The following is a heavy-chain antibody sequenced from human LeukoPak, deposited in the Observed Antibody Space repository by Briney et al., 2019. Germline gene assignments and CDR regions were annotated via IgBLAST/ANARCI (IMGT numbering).Heavy chain of an antibody. CDR1: GGSISSYY. Sequence: SETLSLTCTVSGGSISSYYWSWIRQPPGKGLEWIGYIYYSGSTNYNPSLKSRVTISVDTSKNQFSLKLSSVTAADTAVYYCARLKGYSSGWYPSYYFDYWGQGTLVTVSS. CDR2: IYYSGST. V-gene: IGHV4-59*08. CDR3: ARLKGYSSGWYPSYYFDY. D-gene: IGHD6-19*01. J-gene: IGHJ4*02.